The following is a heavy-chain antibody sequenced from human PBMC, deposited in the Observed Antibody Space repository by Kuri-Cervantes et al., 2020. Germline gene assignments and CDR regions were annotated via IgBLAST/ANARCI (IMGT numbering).Heavy chain of an antibody. CDR3: AKAASLSSGYHFVV. CDR1: GFTFSTYE. CDR2: ISSSGNTI. J-gene: IGHJ4*02. V-gene: IGHV3-48*03. D-gene: IGHD3-22*01. Sequence: GESLKISCAASGFTFSTYEMNWVRQAPGKGLEWISYISSSGNTIYYADSVKGRLTISRDNAKKSLSVLMNSLRAEDTAVYYCAKAASLSSGYHFVVWGQGTLVTVSS.